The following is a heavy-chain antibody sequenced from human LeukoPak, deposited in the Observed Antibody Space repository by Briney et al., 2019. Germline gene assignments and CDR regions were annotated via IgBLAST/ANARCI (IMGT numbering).Heavy chain of an antibody. CDR1: GGSISSGSYY. CDR2: IYTSEST. Sequence: SETLSLTCTVSGGSISSGSYYWSWIRQPAGKGLEWIGRIYTSESTNYNPSLKSRVTISVDTSRNQFSLKLISVTAADTAVYYCARSTPTDLPSNWFDPWGQGTLVTVSS. V-gene: IGHV4-61*02. CDR3: ARSTPTDLPSNWFDP. J-gene: IGHJ5*02.